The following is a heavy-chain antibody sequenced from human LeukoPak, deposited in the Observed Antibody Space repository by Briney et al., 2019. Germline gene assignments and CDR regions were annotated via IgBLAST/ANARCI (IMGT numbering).Heavy chain of an antibody. Sequence: SETLSLTCTVSVGSITIYYWSWIRQLPGRRLWGIGYIYYIGGTNYNPSLKSRVTMSLDTSKNQFSLKLRSVTATDTAVYYCASHYREFMLFESWGQGTLVTVSS. CDR3: ASHYREFMLFES. D-gene: IGHD3-16*02. V-gene: IGHV4-59*08. CDR1: VGSITIYY. J-gene: IGHJ4*02. CDR2: IYYIGGT.